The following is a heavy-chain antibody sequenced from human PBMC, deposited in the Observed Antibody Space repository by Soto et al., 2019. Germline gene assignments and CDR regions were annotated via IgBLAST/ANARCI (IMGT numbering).Heavy chain of an antibody. CDR1: GFTFSSYA. V-gene: IGHV3-30-3*01. Sequence: GGSLRLSCAASGFTFSSYAMHWVRQAPGKGLEWVAVISYDGSNKYYADSVKGRFTISRDNSKNTLYLQMNSLRAEDTAVYYCASSYGYNYHHYFDYWGQGTLVTVSS. D-gene: IGHD5-12*01. CDR2: ISYDGSNK. J-gene: IGHJ4*02. CDR3: ASSYGYNYHHYFDY.